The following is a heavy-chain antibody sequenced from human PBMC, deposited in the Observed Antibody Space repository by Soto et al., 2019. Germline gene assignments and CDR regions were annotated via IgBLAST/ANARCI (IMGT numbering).Heavy chain of an antibody. V-gene: IGHV3-74*01. Sequence: GGSPRLSCAASGFTFSSYWMHWVRRAPGKGLVWVSRMNSDGSSITYADSVKGRFTISRDSAKNTMYLQVHSLRAEDTAVYYCAREIATTGLYYLDYWGQGTLVTVSS. CDR1: GFTFSSYW. J-gene: IGHJ4*02. D-gene: IGHD6-13*01. CDR3: AREIATTGLYYLDY. CDR2: MNSDGSSI.